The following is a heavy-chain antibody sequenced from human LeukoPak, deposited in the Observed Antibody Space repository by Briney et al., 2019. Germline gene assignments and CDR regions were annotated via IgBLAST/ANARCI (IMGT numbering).Heavy chain of an antibody. V-gene: IGHV3-53*01. CDR3: ARVWGSSGLLDY. CDR2: IYSCGST. J-gene: IGHJ4*02. D-gene: IGHD6-19*01. Sequence: PGGSLRLSCAASGFTVSSNYMSWVRQAPGKGLEWVSVIYSCGSTYYADSVKGRFTISRDNSKNTLYLQMNSLRAEDTAVYCCARVWGSSGLLDYWGQGTLVTVSS. CDR1: GFTVSSNY.